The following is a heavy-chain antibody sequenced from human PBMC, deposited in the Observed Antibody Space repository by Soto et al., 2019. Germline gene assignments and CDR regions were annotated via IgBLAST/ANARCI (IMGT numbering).Heavy chain of an antibody. CDR3: ARESAAGPFWTPNYYYYGMDV. CDR1: GYTFTSYA. CDR2: INAGNGNT. D-gene: IGHD6-13*01. J-gene: IGHJ6*02. Sequence: EEEQAKASVKVSCKASGYTFTSYAMHWVRQAPGQRLEWMGWINAGNGNTKYSQKFQGRVTMTRDTSTSTVYMELSSLRSEDTAVYYCARESAAGPFWTPNYYYYGMDVWGQGTTVTVSS. V-gene: IGHV1-3*05.